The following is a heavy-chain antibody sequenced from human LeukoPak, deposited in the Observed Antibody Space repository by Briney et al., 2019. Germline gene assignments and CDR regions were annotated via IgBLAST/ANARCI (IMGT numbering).Heavy chain of an antibody. J-gene: IGHJ4*02. CDR2: IKPDGSEK. Sequence: GGSLRLSCTASGFTFGDYAMTWFRQTPGKGLEWVGNIKPDGSEKYYVDSVKGRFTISRDNAKNSLFLQMSSLRVEDTAIYYCARDYVWGSSESDYWGQGTLVTVSS. CDR1: GFTFGDYA. V-gene: IGHV3-7*01. D-gene: IGHD7-27*01. CDR3: ARDYVWGSSESDY.